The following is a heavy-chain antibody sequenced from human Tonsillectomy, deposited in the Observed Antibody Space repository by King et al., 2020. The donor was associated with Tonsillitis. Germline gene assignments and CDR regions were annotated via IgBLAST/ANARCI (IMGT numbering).Heavy chain of an antibody. V-gene: IGHV3-21*01. J-gene: IGHJ5*02. CDR1: GFTFSSYS. D-gene: IGHD1-26*01. Sequence: VQLVESGGGLVKPGGSLRLSCAASGFTFSSYSMNWVRQAPGKGLEWVSSISSSSSYIYYADSVTGRFTISRDNDKNSLYLQMNSLRAEDTAVYYGARVELGATGDWFDPWGQGTLVTVSS. CDR2: ISSSSSYI. CDR3: ARVELGATGDWFDP.